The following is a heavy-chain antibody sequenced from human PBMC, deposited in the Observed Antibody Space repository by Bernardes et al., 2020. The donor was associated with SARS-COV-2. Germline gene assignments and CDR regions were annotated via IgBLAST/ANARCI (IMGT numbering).Heavy chain of an antibody. CDR2: IYYTGST. CDR3: AGSSCGIDCYIGGLRSWDYGMDV. J-gene: IGHJ6*02. CDR1: GGSFSGYY. D-gene: IGHD2-21*02. Sequence: TLSLTCAVYGGSFSGYYWGWVRQSPGKGLEWIGSIYYTGSTYYNPSLKSRITISIDRSNNQLSLKLASVTAADTAVYFCAGSSCGIDCYIGGLRSWDYGMDVWGQGTTVTVSS. V-gene: IGHV4-34*01.